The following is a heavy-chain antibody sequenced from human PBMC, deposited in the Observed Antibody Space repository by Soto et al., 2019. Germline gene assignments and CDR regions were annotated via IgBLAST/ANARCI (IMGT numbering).Heavy chain of an antibody. CDR1: GYTFTTYW. D-gene: IGHD3-16*01. V-gene: IGHV5-10-1*01. CDR3: ARRILGGILGRRRDYYYGMDV. J-gene: IGHJ6*02. CDR2: INPSDSYA. Sequence: PGESLKISCEGSGYTFTTYWIVWVRQRPGKGLEWMGKINPSDSYANYSPSFQGHVTISADKSSGTAYLQWSSLRASDTAMYYCARRILGGILGRRRDYYYGMDVWGQGTTVTVSS.